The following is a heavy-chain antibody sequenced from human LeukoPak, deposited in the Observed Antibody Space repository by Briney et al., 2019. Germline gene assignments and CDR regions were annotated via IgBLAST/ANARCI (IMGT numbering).Heavy chain of an antibody. CDR1: GGSISSYY. CDR3: ARLFYSNGPDY. V-gene: IGHV4-59*08. Sequence: PSETLSLSCTVSGGSISSYYWSWVRQPPGKGLEWIGYYSGSTNYNPSLKSRVTISVDTSKNQFSLKLSSVTAADTAVYYCARLFYSNGPDYWGQGTLVTVSS. D-gene: IGHD6-19*01. CDR2: YSGST. J-gene: IGHJ4*02.